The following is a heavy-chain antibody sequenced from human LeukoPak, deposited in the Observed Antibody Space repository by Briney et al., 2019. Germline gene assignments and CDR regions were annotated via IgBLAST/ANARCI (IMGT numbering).Heavy chain of an antibody. D-gene: IGHD1-14*01. CDR3: ARDRNFPAYYFDY. Sequence: AGGSLRLSCAASGFTFRNHGMHWVRQAPGKGLEWLAVIWYDGSEKYYADSVQGRFTISRDNSKNALYLQMDSLRAEDTAVYYCARDRNFPAYYFDYWGQRALVTVSS. CDR1: GFTFRNHG. J-gene: IGHJ4*02. CDR2: IWYDGSEK. V-gene: IGHV3-33*01.